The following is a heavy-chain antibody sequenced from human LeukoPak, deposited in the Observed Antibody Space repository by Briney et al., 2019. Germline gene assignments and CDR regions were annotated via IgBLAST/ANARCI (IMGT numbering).Heavy chain of an antibody. J-gene: IGHJ4*02. V-gene: IGHV3-30-3*01. D-gene: IGHD3-10*01. Sequence: GGSLRLSCAASGFTFSSYAMHWVRQAPGKGLEWVAVISYDGSNKYYADSVKGRFTISKDNSKNTLYLQMNSLRAEDTAVYYCARGGYYGSGSPNPFDYWGQGTLVTVSS. CDR1: GFTFSSYA. CDR3: ARGGYYGSGSPNPFDY. CDR2: ISYDGSNK.